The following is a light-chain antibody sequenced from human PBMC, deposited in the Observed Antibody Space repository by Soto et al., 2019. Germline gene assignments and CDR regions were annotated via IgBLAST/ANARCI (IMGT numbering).Light chain of an antibody. CDR2: EVT. J-gene: IGLJ3*02. CDR3: SSYAASKNLYLV. V-gene: IGLV2-8*01. CDR1: SNVGGYNY. Sequence: SNVGGYNYVSWYQQYPGRAPKLMIYEVTKRPSGVTDRFSGSKSGNTVSLTVSGIQAEDEADCYCSSYAASKNLYLVFGG.